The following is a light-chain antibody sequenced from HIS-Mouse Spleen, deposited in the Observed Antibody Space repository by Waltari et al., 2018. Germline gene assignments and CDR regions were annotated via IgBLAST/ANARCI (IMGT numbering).Light chain of an antibody. CDR3: CSYAGSYTGV. CDR2: DVS. J-gene: IGLJ1*01. V-gene: IGLV2-11*01. Sequence: QSALTQPRSVSGSPGQSVTISCTGTSSDVGGYNYVSWYQQHPGKAPTLSIYDVSTRPSGVTDRFSGSKSGNTASLTISGLQAEDEADYYCCSYAGSYTGVFGTGTKVTVL. CDR1: SSDVGGYNY.